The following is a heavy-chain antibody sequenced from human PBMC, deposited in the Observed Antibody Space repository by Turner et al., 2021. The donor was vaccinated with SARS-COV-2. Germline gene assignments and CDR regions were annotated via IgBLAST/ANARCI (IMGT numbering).Heavy chain of an antibody. CDR3: VREFCGGGICPGFYYFDF. Sequence: EVQLVESGGGLEQPGGSLKLSCAASGFTLTTYDMHWVRQPTGKSLEWVSAIGVIGDTYYADSVKGRFTISRENAKNSLYLQINSLRAEDTAVYYCVREFCGGGICPGFYYFDFWGQGTPVTVSS. CDR1: GFTLTTYD. V-gene: IGHV3-13*01. CDR2: IGVIGDT. J-gene: IGHJ4*02. D-gene: IGHD2-15*01.